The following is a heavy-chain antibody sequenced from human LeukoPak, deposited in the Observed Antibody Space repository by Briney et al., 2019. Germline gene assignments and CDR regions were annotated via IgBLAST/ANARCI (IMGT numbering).Heavy chain of an antibody. J-gene: IGHJ5*02. CDR3: ARHHVPMMDVNWFDP. Sequence: RGESLQISCQGSGYNFTSYWIGWVRQLPGKGLEWMGIIYPGDSDTRYSPSFQGQVTISADKSISTAYLQWSSLKASDTAMYYCARHHVPMMDVNWFDPWGQGTLVTVSS. CDR2: IYPGDSDT. CDR1: GYNFTSYW. D-gene: IGHD3-22*01. V-gene: IGHV5-51*01.